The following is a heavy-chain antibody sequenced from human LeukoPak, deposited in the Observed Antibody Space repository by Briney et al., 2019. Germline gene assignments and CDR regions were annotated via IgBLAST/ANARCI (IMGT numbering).Heavy chain of an antibody. CDR3: ARDRAAGTFDY. CDR1: GFTFSSYS. V-gene: IGHV3-48*01. D-gene: IGHD6-13*01. Sequence: GGSLRLSCAASGFTFSSYSMNWVRQAPGKGLEWVSYISSSSSTIYYADSVKGRFTISRDNAKNLLYLQMNSLRAEDTAVYYCARDRAAGTFDYWGQGTLVTVSS. CDR2: ISSSSSTI. J-gene: IGHJ4*02.